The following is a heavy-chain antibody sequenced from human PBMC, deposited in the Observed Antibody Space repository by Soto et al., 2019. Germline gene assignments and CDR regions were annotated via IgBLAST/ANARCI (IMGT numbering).Heavy chain of an antibody. D-gene: IGHD3-22*01. V-gene: IGHV4-39*01. CDR2: IFHTGRT. CDR1: DGSISTSSYY. CDR3: TRHHPHHYDSSGYFDY. J-gene: IGHJ4*02. Sequence: LSLTCTVSDGSISTSSYYWGWIRQSPGKGLEWIGTIFHTGRTYYNPSLESRVSLSVDTSKNQFSLHLTSVSAADTAVYYCTRHHPHHYDSSGYFDYWGQGTLVTVSS.